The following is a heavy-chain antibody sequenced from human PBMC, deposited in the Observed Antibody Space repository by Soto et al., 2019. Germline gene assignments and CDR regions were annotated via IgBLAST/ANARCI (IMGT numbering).Heavy chain of an antibody. CDR3: AKASTYNWNRDAFDI. D-gene: IGHD1-20*01. Sequence: GGSLRLSCAASGFTFSSYEMNWVRQAPGKGLEWVSGISWNSGSIGYADSVKGRFTISRDNAKNSLYLQMNSLRAEDTALYYCAKASTYNWNRDAFDIWGQGTMVTVSS. CDR1: GFTFSSYE. J-gene: IGHJ3*02. V-gene: IGHV3-9*01. CDR2: ISWNSGSI.